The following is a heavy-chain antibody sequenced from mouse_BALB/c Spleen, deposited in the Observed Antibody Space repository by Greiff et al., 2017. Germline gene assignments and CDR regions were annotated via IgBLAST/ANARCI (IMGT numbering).Heavy chain of an antibody. CDR2: ISSGGSYT. CDR1: GFTFSSYT. CDR3: TRDEVLTFDY. Sequence: EVQVVESGGGLVKPGGSLKLSCAASGFTFSSYTMSWVRQTPEKRLEWVATISSGGSYTYYPDSVKGRFTISRDNAKNTLYLQMSSLKSEDTAMYYCTRDEVLTFDYWGQGTTLTVSS. V-gene: IGHV5-6-4*01. J-gene: IGHJ2*01. D-gene: IGHD2-14*01.